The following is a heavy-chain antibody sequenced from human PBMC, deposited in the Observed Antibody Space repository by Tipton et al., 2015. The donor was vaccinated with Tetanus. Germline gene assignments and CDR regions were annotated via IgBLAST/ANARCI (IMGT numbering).Heavy chain of an antibody. V-gene: IGHV4-31*02. CDR3: ARGVPYSTTMGSDWFDP. CDR1: GGSISSGGYY. Sequence: LRLSCTVSGGSISSGGYYWTWIRQHPGKGLEWIGDVIYDGTSYYNPSLNSRVKISLDTSMNQVSLTLTSVTAADTALYYCARGVPYSTTMGSDWFDPWGQGTLVTVSS. CDR2: VIYDGTS. D-gene: IGHD2-2*01. J-gene: IGHJ5*02.